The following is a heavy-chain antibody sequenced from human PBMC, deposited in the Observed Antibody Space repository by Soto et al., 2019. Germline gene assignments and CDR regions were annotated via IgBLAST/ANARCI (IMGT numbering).Heavy chain of an antibody. J-gene: IGHJ3*02. CDR3: ARSRWLQFDAFDI. CDR2: IYPGDSDT. Sequence: SLKISCKGSGYSFTSYWIGRVRQMPGKGLEWMGIIYPGDSDTRYSPSFQGQVTISADKSISTAYLQWSSLKASDTAMYYCARSRWLQFDAFDIWGQGTMVTVSS. V-gene: IGHV5-51*01. D-gene: IGHD5-12*01. CDR1: GYSFTSYW.